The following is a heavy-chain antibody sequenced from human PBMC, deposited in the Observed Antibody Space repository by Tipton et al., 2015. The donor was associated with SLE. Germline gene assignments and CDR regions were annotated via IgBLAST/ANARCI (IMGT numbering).Heavy chain of an antibody. J-gene: IGHJ6*02. CDR1: GFTFSSYS. V-gene: IGHV3-48*03. CDR2: ISSSGRTI. CDR3: ARHLAPLRSYYYGMDV. D-gene: IGHD2-15*01. Sequence: SLRLSCVASGFTFSSYSMNWVRQAPGKGLVWISHISSSGRTINYADSVKGRFTISRDNANNSLYLQMDSLRAEDTAVYYCARHLAPLRSYYYGMDVWGRGTTVTVSS.